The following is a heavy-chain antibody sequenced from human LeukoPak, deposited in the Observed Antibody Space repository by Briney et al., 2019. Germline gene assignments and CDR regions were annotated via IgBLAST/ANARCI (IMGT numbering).Heavy chain of an antibody. V-gene: IGHV3-30*01. CDR3: ARDAFAGTCDY. D-gene: IGHD1-26*01. CDR2: ISYDGSNK. Sequence: GGSLRLSCAASGFTFSSYAMHWVRQAPGKGLEGVAVISYDGSNKYYADSVKGRFTISRDNSKNTLYLQMNSLRAEDTAVYYCARDAFAGTCDYWGQGTLVTVSS. J-gene: IGHJ4*02. CDR1: GFTFSSYA.